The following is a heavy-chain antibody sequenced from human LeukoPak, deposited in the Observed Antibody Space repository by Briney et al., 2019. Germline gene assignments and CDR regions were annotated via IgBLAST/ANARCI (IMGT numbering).Heavy chain of an antibody. CDR2: INPNSGGT. D-gene: IGHD3-10*01. Sequence: GASVKVSCKASGYTFTGYYMHWVRQAPGQGLEWMGRINPNSGGTNYAQKFQGRVTMTRDTSISTAYMELSRLRSDDTAVYYCAREGAGTMVRGVPNWFDPWGQGTLVTVSS. CDR1: GYTFTGYY. V-gene: IGHV1-2*06. CDR3: AREGAGTMVRGVPNWFDP. J-gene: IGHJ5*02.